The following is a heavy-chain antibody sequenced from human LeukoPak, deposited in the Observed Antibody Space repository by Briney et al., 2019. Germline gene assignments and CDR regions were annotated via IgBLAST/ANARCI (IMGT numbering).Heavy chain of an antibody. V-gene: IGHV3-23*01. J-gene: IGHJ6*02. CDR1: GFTVSSNY. CDR2: ISGSGGST. Sequence: PGGSLRLSCAASGFTVSSNYMSWVRQAPGKGLEWVSAISGSGGSTYYADSVKGRFTISRDNSKNTLYLQMNSLRAEDTAVYYCAKDLAGMDVWGQGTTVTVSS. CDR3: AKDLAGMDV.